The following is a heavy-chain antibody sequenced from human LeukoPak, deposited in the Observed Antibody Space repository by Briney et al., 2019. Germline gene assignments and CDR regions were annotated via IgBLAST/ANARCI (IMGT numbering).Heavy chain of an antibody. CDR3: AKDDYYDSSGYYPRLLDY. CDR1: GFTFDDYA. Sequence: PGGSLRLSCAASGFTFDDYAMHWVRQAPGKGLEWVSGISWNSGSIGYADSVKGRFTISRDNAKNSLYLQMNSLRAEDTALYYCAKDDYYDSSGYYPRLLDYWGQGTLVTVSS. J-gene: IGHJ4*02. CDR2: ISWNSGSI. D-gene: IGHD3-22*01. V-gene: IGHV3-9*01.